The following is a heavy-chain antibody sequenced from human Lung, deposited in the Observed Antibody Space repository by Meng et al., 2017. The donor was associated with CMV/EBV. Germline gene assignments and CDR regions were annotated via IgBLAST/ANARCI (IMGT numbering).Heavy chain of an antibody. CDR1: GGSFSGYF. CDR3: ARGTVTSRVIVPPFAIKIVYGMDV. D-gene: IGHD2-2*01. J-gene: IGHJ6*02. CDR2: INHSGST. Sequence: SXTXSLXCAVYGGSFSGYFWSWIRQPPGKGLEWIGEINHSGSTNYNPSLKSRVTISVDTSKNQFFLKLSSVTAADTAVYYCARGTVTSRVIVPPFAIKIVYGMDVWXQGNXVTVSS. V-gene: IGHV4-34*01.